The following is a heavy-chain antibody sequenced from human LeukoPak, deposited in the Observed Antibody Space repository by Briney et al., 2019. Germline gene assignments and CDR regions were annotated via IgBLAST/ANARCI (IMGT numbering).Heavy chain of an antibody. CDR2: MNPNSGNT. CDR3: ARGRPYSSSWYWFDP. CDR1: GYTFTSYD. D-gene: IGHD6-13*01. Sequence: ASVKVSCKASGYTFTSYDINWVRQATGQGLEWMGWMNPNSGNTGYAQKLQGRVTMTRNTSISTAYMELSSLRSEDTAVYYCARGRPYSSSWYWFDPWGQGTLVTVSS. V-gene: IGHV1-8*01. J-gene: IGHJ5*02.